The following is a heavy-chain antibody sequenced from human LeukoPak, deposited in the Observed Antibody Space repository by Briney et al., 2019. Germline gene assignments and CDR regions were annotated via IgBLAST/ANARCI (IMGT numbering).Heavy chain of an antibody. CDR2: ISGSGGST. CDR1: GFTVSSNY. Sequence: PGGSLRLSCAASGFTVSSNYMSWVRQAPGKGLEWVSAISGSGGSTYYADSVKGRFTISRDNSKNTLSLQMNSLRAEDTAVYYCAKDLHVRGSWPFDYWGQGTLVTVSS. D-gene: IGHD1-26*01. J-gene: IGHJ4*02. V-gene: IGHV3-23*01. CDR3: AKDLHVRGSWPFDY.